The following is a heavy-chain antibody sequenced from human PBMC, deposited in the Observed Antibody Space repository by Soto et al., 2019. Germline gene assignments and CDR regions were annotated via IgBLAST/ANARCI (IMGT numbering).Heavy chain of an antibody. D-gene: IGHD6-19*01. CDR2: IYYSGST. Sequence: SETLSLACTVSGGSISSYYWSWIRQPPGKGLEWIGYIYYSGSTNYNPSLKSRVTISVDTSKNQFSLKLSSVTAADTAVYYCARGGASIAVAGRRNWFDPWGQGTLVTVS. V-gene: IGHV4-59*12. CDR3: ARGGASIAVAGRRNWFDP. J-gene: IGHJ5*02. CDR1: GGSISSYY.